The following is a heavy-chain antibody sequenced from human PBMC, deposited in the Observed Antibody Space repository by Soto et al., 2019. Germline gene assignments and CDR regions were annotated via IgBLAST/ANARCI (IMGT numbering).Heavy chain of an antibody. Sequence: SETLSLTCTVSGGSISSYYWSWIRQPPGKGLEWIGYIYYSGSTNYNPSLKSRVTISVDTSKNQFSLKLSSVTAADTAVYYCERDEGRSGWYLFDYWGQGTLVTVSS. CDR1: GGSISSYY. CDR2: IYYSGST. J-gene: IGHJ4*02. D-gene: IGHD6-19*01. CDR3: ERDEGRSGWYLFDY. V-gene: IGHV4-59*01.